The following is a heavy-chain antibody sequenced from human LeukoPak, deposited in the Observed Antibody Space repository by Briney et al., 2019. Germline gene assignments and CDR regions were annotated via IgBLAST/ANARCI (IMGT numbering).Heavy chain of an antibody. CDR1: GGTFSSYA. V-gene: IGHV1-69*04. J-gene: IGHJ6*02. D-gene: IGHD3-10*01. CDR3: ASVRITMVRGDPLGMDV. CDR2: IIPILGIA. Sequence: ASVKVSCKASGGTFSSYAISWVRQAPGQGLEWMGRIIPILGIANYAQKFLGRVTITADKSTSTAYMELSSLRSEDTAVYYCASVRITMVRGDPLGMDVWGQGTTVTVSS.